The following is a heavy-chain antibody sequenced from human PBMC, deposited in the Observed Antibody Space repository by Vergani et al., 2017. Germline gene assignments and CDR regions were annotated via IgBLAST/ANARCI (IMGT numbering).Heavy chain of an antibody. Sequence: QVQLQQWGAGLLKPSETLSLTCAVYGGSFSGYYWGWIRQPPGKGLEWIGSIYYSGSTYYNPSLKSRVTISVDTSKNQLSLKLSSVTAADTAVYYCARRDRNIAAAGFDYWGQGTLVTVSS. D-gene: IGHD6-13*01. CDR2: IYYSGST. V-gene: IGHV4-34*01. CDR3: ARRDRNIAAAGFDY. J-gene: IGHJ4*02. CDR1: GGSFSGYY.